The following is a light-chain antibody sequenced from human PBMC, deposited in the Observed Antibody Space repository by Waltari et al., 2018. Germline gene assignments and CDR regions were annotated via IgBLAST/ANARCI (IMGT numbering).Light chain of an antibody. V-gene: IGLV2-14*01. CDR3: SSFTSSSTWV. J-gene: IGLJ3*02. CDR2: DVN. Sequence: QSALTQPASVSGSPGQSITISCTGTSSDDGGYNYVSWYQQHPGKAPKLMIYDVNNRPSGVSNRFSGSKSGNTASLTISGLQAEDEADYYCSSFTSSSTWVFGGGTNLTVL. CDR1: SSDDGGYNY.